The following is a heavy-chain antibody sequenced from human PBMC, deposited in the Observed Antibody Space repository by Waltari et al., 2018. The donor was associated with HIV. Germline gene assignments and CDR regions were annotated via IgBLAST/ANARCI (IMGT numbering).Heavy chain of an antibody. CDR3: TTGDIVVVTDY. D-gene: IGHD2-21*02. CDR2: VKSETDGGTT. Sequence: EVQLVESGGGLVKTGGSLRLSCAASGFTFNNARMSWVRQAPGKGLEWVGRVKSETDGGTTDYAAPVKGRFTISRDDSKNTLYLQMNSLKTEDTAVYYCTTGDIVVVTDYWGQGTLVTVSS. J-gene: IGHJ4*02. V-gene: IGHV3-15*01. CDR1: GFTFNNAR.